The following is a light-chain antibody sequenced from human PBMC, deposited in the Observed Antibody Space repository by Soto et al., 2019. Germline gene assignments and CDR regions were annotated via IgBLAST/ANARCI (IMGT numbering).Light chain of an antibody. CDR1: QNIGIY. Sequence: DVQMTQSPASLSASEGDRVIITCRASQNIGIYLNWYQQKLGKAPKLLIYAASKLQTGVSSRFSGSVSGPDYTLTISRLQRADVATYYCQQTDSLPSFGGGTKVEMK. V-gene: IGKV1-39*01. J-gene: IGKJ4*01. CDR3: QQTDSLPS. CDR2: AAS.